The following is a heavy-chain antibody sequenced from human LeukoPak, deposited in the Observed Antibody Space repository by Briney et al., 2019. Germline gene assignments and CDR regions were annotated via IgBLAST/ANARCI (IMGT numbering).Heavy chain of an antibody. CDR2: IWYDGSNK. J-gene: IGHJ4*02. D-gene: IGHD6-19*01. CDR3: ARDGLSSGLLQDY. CDR1: GFTFSSYG. V-gene: IGHV3-33*01. Sequence: GRSLRLSCAASGFTFSSYGMHWVRQAPGKGLEWVAVIWYDGSNKYYADSVKGRFTISRDNSKNTLYLQMNSLRAEDTAVYYCARDGLSSGLLQDYWGQGTLVTVSS.